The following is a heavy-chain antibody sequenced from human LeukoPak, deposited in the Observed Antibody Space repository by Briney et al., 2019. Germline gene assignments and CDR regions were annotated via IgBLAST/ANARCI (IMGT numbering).Heavy chain of an antibody. CDR1: GFTFNSYA. CDR2: ISGSGDYT. CDR3: AKGSVGVARLGTFDI. D-gene: IGHD6-6*01. J-gene: IGHJ3*02. V-gene: IGHV3-23*01. Sequence: GGSLRLSCAASGFTFNSYAMSWVRQAPGKGLEWVSAISGSGDYTYYADSVKGRVTISRDNSKNTVYLQMNSLRAEDTAVYYCAKGSVGVARLGTFDIWGQGTLVTVSS.